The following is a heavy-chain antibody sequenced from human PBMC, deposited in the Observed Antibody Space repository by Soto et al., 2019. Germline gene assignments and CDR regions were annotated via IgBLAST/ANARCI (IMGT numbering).Heavy chain of an antibody. CDR3: AKDGLVMDFWSGYYPSPYFDY. Sequence: QVQLVESGGGVVQPGRSLRLSCAASGFTFSSYGMHWVRQAPGKGLEWVAVISYDGSNKYYADSVKGRFTISRDNSKNTLYLQMNSLRAEDTAVYYCAKDGLVMDFWSGYYPSPYFDYWGQGTLVTVSS. V-gene: IGHV3-30*18. CDR2: ISYDGSNK. CDR1: GFTFSSYG. D-gene: IGHD3-3*01. J-gene: IGHJ4*02.